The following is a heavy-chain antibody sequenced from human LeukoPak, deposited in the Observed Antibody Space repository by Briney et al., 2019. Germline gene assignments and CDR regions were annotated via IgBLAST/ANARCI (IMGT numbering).Heavy chain of an antibody. J-gene: IGHJ6*03. D-gene: IGHD3-9*01. CDR1: GFTFSGSA. CDR2: IRSKANSYAT. CDR3: TTGYYLGSNYYYYMDV. V-gene: IGHV3-73*01. Sequence: GGSLRLSCAASGFTFSGSAMHWVRQASGKGLEWVGRIRSKANSYATAYAASVKGRFTISRDDSKNTAYLQMNSLKTEDTAVYYCTTGYYLGSNYYYYMDVWGKGTTVTVSS.